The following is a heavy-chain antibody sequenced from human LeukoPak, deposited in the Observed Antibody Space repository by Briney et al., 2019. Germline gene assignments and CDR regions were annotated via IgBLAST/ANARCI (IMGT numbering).Heavy chain of an antibody. D-gene: IGHD2-2*01. CDR3: ARGSWCSYTNCMLRPFDY. Sequence: PSETLSLTCSISGGSISDYYWNWIRQPPGKGLEWIGYIYYSGSTTYNPSLKSRVTMSVDTSKNQFSLRLGSVTAADTAVYYCARGSWCSYTNCMLRPFDYWGQGSLVTVSS. V-gene: IGHV4-59*01. CDR2: IYYSGST. J-gene: IGHJ4*02. CDR1: GGSISDYY.